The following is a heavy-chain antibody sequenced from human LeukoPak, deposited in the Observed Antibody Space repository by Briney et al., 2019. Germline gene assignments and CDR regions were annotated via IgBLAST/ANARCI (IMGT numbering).Heavy chain of an antibody. J-gene: IGHJ6*02. CDR1: GYTFTGYY. Sequence: ASVKVSCKASGYTFTGYYMHWVRQAPGQGLEWMGWNNPNSGGTNYAQKFQGRVTMTRDTSISTAYMELSRLRSDDTAVYYCARGRAVRGYYYYYGMDVWGQGTTVTVSS. D-gene: IGHD1-1*01. V-gene: IGHV1-2*02. CDR2: NNPNSGGT. CDR3: ARGRAVRGYYYYYGMDV.